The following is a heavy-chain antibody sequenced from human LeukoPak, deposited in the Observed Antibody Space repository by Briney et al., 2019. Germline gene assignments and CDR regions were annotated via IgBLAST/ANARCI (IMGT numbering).Heavy chain of an antibody. J-gene: IGHJ3*02. CDR2: IIPILDVA. CDR1: GGSFNTYV. D-gene: IGHD3-16*02. Sequence: SVKVSCKASGGSFNTYVITWVRQAPGQGLEWMGRIIPILDVANFAQKFQGRVTITADKSTNTAHMELSGLRSEDTAVYYCTREGVYSPDPSSYHRYAFDIWGQGTVVTVSS. CDR3: TREGVYSPDPSSYHRYAFDI. V-gene: IGHV1-69*04.